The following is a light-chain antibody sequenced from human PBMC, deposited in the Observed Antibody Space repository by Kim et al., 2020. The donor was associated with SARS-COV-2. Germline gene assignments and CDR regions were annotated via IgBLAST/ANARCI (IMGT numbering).Light chain of an antibody. J-gene: IGKJ1*01. V-gene: IGKV3-15*01. CDR3: QKYNYWWT. CDR2: AAS. Sequence: EVVMTQSPATLSVSPGERATLSCRASQSIGSKLAWYQQKPGQAPRLVIYAASTRAIGIPARFSASGSGTDFTLTISSLQSEDFAVYYWQKYNYWWTFGRGTKVDIK. CDR1: QSIGSK.